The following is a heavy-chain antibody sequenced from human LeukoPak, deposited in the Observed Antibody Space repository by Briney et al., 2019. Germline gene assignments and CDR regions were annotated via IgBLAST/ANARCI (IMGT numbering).Heavy chain of an antibody. V-gene: IGHV6-1*01. Sequence: SQTLSLTCAISGDSVSSNSAAWSWIRQSPSRGLGWLGRTYYRSKWYNDYAVSVKSRISINPDTSKNQFSLQLNSVTPEDTAVYYCAREGDEGYLFDYWGQGTLVTVSS. D-gene: IGHD5-24*01. J-gene: IGHJ4*02. CDR1: GDSVSSNSAA. CDR2: TYYRSKWYN. CDR3: AREGDEGYLFDY.